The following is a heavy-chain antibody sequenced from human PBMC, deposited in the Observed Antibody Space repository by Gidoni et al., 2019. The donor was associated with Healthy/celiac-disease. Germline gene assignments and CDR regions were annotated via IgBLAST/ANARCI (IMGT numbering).Heavy chain of an antibody. V-gene: IGHV3-33*01. Sequence: QVQLVESGGGGVQPGRSLGLSCAASGVTFSSYGMHWVRQAPGQGLEWVAVIWYDGSNKYYADSVKGRFTISRDNSKNTLYLQMNSLRAEDTAVYYCARAVGYCTNGVCYWYYFDYWGQGTLVTVSS. CDR3: ARAVGYCTNGVCYWYYFDY. D-gene: IGHD2-8*01. CDR2: IWYDGSNK. CDR1: GVTFSSYG. J-gene: IGHJ4*02.